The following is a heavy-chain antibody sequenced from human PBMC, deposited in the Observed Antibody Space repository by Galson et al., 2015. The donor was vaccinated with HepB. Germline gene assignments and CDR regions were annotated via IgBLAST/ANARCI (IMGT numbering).Heavy chain of an antibody. CDR1: GFTFGDYA. CDR2: IRSKAYGGTT. D-gene: IGHD4-23*01. J-gene: IGHJ6*02. Sequence: SLRLSCAASGFTFGDYAMSWVRQAPGKGLEWVGFIRSKAYGGTTEYAASVKGRFTISRDDSKSIAYLQMNSLKTEDTAVYYCTRVMRGGNSNYRANYYYYGMDVWGQGTTVTVSS. V-gene: IGHV3-49*04. CDR3: TRVMRGGNSNYRANYYYYGMDV.